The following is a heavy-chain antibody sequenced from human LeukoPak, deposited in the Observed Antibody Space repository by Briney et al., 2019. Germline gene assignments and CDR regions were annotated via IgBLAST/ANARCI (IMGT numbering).Heavy chain of an antibody. Sequence: ASVKVSCKASGYTFTSYDINWVRQATGQGLEWMGWMSPNSGNTGYAQKFQGRVTMTRNTSISTAYMELSSLRSEDTAVYYCARGSKVSDFWSGYPVLGWFDPWGQGTLVTVSS. CDR1: GYTFTSYD. CDR2: MSPNSGNT. J-gene: IGHJ5*02. V-gene: IGHV1-8*01. CDR3: ARGSKVSDFWSGYPVLGWFDP. D-gene: IGHD3-3*01.